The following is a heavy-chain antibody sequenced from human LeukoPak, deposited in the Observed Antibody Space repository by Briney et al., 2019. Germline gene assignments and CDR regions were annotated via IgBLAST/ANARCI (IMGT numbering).Heavy chain of an antibody. CDR2: ISYDGSNK. CDR1: GFTFSSYG. V-gene: IGHV3-30*18. J-gene: IGHJ4*02. D-gene: IGHD3-22*01. CDR3: AKDLGTYYYDSSGYLLDY. Sequence: GGSLRLSCAASGFTFSSYGMHWVRQAPCKGLEWVAVISYDGSNKYYADSVKGRFTISRDNSKNTLYLQMNSLRAEDTAVYYCAKDLGTYYYDSSGYLLDYWGQGTLVTVSS.